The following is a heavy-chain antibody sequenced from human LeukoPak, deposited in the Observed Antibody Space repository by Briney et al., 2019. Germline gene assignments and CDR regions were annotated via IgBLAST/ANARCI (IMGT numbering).Heavy chain of an antibody. D-gene: IGHD6-19*01. J-gene: IGHJ2*01. CDR2: IIPIFGTA. Sequence: SVEVSCKASGGTFSSYAISWVRQAPGQGLEWMGGIIPIFGTANYAQKFQGRVTITTDESTSTAYMELSSLRSEDTAVYYCARPNEQWLGLGHWYFDLWGRGTLVTVSS. CDR1: GGTFSSYA. CDR3: ARPNEQWLGLGHWYFDL. V-gene: IGHV1-69*05.